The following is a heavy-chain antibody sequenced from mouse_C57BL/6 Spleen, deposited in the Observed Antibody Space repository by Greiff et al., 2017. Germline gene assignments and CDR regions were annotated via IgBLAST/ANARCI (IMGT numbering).Heavy chain of an antibody. CDR2: IDPSDSET. D-gene: IGHD2-4*01. V-gene: IGHV1-52*01. CDR3: ARSYDYDY. Sequence: VQLQQPGAELVRPGSSVKLSCKASGYTFASYWMHWVKQRPIQGLEWIGNIDPSDSETHYNQKFKDKATLTVDKSSSTAYMQLSSLTSEDSAVYYWARSYDYDYWGQGTTLTVSS. J-gene: IGHJ2*01. CDR1: GYTFASYW.